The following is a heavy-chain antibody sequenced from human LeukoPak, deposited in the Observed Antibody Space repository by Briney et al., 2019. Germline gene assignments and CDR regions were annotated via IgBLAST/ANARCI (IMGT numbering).Heavy chain of an antibody. Sequence: GGSLRLSCAASGFTFSSYAMHWVRRAPGKGLEWVAVISYDGSNKYYADSVKGRFTISRDNSKNTLYLQMNSLRAEDTAVYYCARSGRVLLEWLPTYYYYGMDVWGKGTTVTVSS. D-gene: IGHD3-3*01. CDR1: GFTFSSYA. CDR2: ISYDGSNK. CDR3: ARSGRVLLEWLPTYYYYGMDV. V-gene: IGHV3-30*04. J-gene: IGHJ6*04.